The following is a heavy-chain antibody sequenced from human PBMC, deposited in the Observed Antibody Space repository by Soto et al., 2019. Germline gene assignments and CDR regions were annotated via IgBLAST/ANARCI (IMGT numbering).Heavy chain of an antibody. CDR2: IYWNDDK. CDR1: GFSLTTGGVA. Sequence: SGPTLVNPTQTLTLTCSFSGFSLTTGGVAVGWIRQPPGKALEWLALIYWNDDKRYSPSLKNRLTVTKDTSKNQVVITLTNIDPVATPKHYCANKLRYLDAMDVWGQGTTVTVSS. V-gene: IGHV2-5*01. D-gene: IGHD3-9*01. CDR3: ANKLRYLDAMDV. J-gene: IGHJ6*02.